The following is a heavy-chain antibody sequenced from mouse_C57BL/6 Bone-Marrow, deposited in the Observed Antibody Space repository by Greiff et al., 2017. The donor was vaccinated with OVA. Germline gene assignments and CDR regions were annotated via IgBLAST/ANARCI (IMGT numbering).Heavy chain of an antibody. CDR2: IWSGGST. CDR1: GFSLTSYG. D-gene: IGHD5-1-1*01. V-gene: IGHV2-2*01. Sequence: QVQLQQSGPGLVQPSQSLSITCTVSGFSLTSYGVHWVRQSPGKGLEWLGVIWSGGSTDYNAAFISRLSISKDNSTSQVFFKLNSLQGDETAKDDGEARAYQPGAWFADGGKGKLGTVSA. CDR3: EARAYQPGAWFAD. J-gene: IGHJ3*01.